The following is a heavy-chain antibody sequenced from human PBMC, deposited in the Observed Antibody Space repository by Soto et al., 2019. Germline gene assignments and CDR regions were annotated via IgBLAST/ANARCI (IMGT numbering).Heavy chain of an antibody. CDR3: ARRQSSSWYGPGAFDI. D-gene: IGHD6-13*01. CDR2: IYYSGST. Sequence: SETLSLTCTVSGGSISSYYWSWIRQPPGKGLEWIGYIYYSGSTNYNPSLKSRVTISVDTSKNQFSLKLSSVTAADTAVYYCARRQSSSWYGPGAFDIWGQGTMVTVSS. CDR1: GGSISSYY. J-gene: IGHJ3*02. V-gene: IGHV4-59*08.